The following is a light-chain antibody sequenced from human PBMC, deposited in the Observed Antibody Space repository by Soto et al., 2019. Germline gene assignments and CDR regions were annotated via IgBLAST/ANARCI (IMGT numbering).Light chain of an antibody. CDR1: YSDIGGYKH. CDR2: DAS. CDR3: SSYTSSTSLLI. V-gene: IGLV2-14*03. Sequence: QSVLTRPASVSASPGQSITISCIGTYSDIGGYKHVSWYQQHPGKAPKLIIYDASNRPSGISNRFSASKSGNTASLTISGLQADDEADYYCSSYTSSTSLLIFGAGTKVTVL. J-gene: IGLJ1*01.